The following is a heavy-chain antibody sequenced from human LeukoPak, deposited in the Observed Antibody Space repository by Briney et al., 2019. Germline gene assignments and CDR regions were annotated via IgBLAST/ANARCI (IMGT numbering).Heavy chain of an antibody. V-gene: IGHV1-8*03. CDR3: ARADFGWYGDYGYFDY. CDR2: MNPNSGNT. CDR1: GYTFTSYD. D-gene: IGHD4-17*01. Sequence: ASVKVSCKASGYTFTSYDINWVRQATGQGLEWMGWMNPNSGNTGYAQKFQGRVTITRDTSISTAYMELSRLRSDDTAVYYCARADFGWYGDYGYFDYWGQGTLVTVSS. J-gene: IGHJ4*02.